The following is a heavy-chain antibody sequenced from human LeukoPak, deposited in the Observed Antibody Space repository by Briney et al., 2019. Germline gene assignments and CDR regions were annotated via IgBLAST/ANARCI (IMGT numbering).Heavy chain of an antibody. Sequence: ASVKVSCKASGYTFTGYYMHWVRQAPGQGLEWMGRINPNSSGTNYAQKFQGRVTMTRDTSISTAYMELSSLRPDDTAVYYCAREQPADNYYGMDVWGQGTTVTVSS. CDR1: GYTFTGYY. D-gene: IGHD2-2*01. V-gene: IGHV1-2*06. CDR2: INPNSSGT. J-gene: IGHJ6*02. CDR3: AREQPADNYYGMDV.